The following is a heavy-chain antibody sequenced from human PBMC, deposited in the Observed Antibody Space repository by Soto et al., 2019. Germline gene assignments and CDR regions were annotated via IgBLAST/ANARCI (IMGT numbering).Heavy chain of an antibody. V-gene: IGHV4-59*08. J-gene: IGHJ6*02. CDR3: ARGRGYYDSSGYGDV. D-gene: IGHD3-22*01. CDR1: GGSISSYY. CDR2: IYYSGST. Sequence: SETLSLTCTVSGGSISSYYWSWIRQPPGKGLEWIGYIYYSGSTNYSPSLKSRVTISVDTSKNQFSLKLSSVTAADTAVYYCARGRGYYDSSGYGDVWGQGTTVTVSS.